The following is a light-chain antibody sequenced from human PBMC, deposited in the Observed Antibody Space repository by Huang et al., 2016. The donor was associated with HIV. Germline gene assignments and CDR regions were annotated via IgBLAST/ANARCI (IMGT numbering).Light chain of an antibody. CDR2: YAS. V-gene: IGKV3-11*01. Sequence: EIVLTQSPATLSLSPGERATLSCRASQDIINYLVWYQQKPGQSPRLLIFYASNRATVIPTRFSGSVSGTDFTLTISSLEPEDFAVYYCQQRSNWPPDTFGGGTKVEIK. J-gene: IGKJ4*01. CDR3: QQRSNWPPDT. CDR1: QDIINY.